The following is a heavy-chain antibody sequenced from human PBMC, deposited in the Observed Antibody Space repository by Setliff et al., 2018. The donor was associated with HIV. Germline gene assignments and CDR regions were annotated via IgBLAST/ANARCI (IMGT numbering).Heavy chain of an antibody. CDR1: GGSINSYY. J-gene: IGHJ4*02. D-gene: IGHD6-19*01. V-gene: IGHV4-59*01. CDR2: IYYSGST. Sequence: PSETLSLTCTVSGGSINSYYWSWIRQPPGKGLEYIGYIYYSGSTNYNPSLKSRVSLSVDTSKNQFSLNLTSVTAADTAVYYCARRGAVAGPTTIWGQGTLVTVSS. CDR3: ARRGAVAGPTTI.